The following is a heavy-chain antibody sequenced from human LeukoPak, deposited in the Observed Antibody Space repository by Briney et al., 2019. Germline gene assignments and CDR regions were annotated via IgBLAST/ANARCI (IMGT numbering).Heavy chain of an antibody. Sequence: GGSLRLSCAASTFTFRNYWMAWVRQAPGKGLEWLASIKEDGSDEYYVDSVKGRFTISRDNAKNSLYLQMNSLTAADTAVYYCARPRRDYYYAFDYWGQGTRVTVSS. CDR3: ARPRRDYYYAFDY. CDR1: TFTFRNYW. J-gene: IGHJ4*02. V-gene: IGHV3-7*02. D-gene: IGHD3-22*01. CDR2: IKEDGSDE.